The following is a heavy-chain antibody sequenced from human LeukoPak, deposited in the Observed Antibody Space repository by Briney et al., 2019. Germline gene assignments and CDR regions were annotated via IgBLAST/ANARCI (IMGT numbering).Heavy chain of an antibody. D-gene: IGHD3-22*01. CDR1: GGSISSYY. V-gene: IGHV4-59*01. Sequence: SETLSLTCTVSGGSISSYYWNWIRQPPGKGLEWIGYIYYSGSTNYNPSLKSRVTISVDTSKNQFSLKLSSVTAADTAVHYCARGADSSGYYSIFYFDYWGQGTLVTVSS. CDR2: IYYSGST. CDR3: ARGADSSGYYSIFYFDY. J-gene: IGHJ4*02.